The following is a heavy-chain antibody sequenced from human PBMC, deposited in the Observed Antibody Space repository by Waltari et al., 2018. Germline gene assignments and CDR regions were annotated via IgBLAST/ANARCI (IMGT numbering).Heavy chain of an antibody. J-gene: IGHJ4*02. CDR2: IKVDSTQKEK. Sequence: DSGGGVVQPGGALRLSCAASGFAFNPLVMHWIRQEPGKGLEWVAFIKVDSTQKEKFHADSVKGRFTISRDNSKNMLYLQMSNLRTEDTAVYYCAKDVINWNLNKWGQGTLVTVSS. V-gene: IGHV3-30*02. D-gene: IGHD1-20*01. CDR3: AKDVINWNLNK. CDR1: GFAFNPLV.